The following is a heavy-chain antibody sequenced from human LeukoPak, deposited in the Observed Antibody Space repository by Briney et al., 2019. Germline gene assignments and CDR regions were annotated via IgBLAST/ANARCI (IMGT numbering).Heavy chain of an antibody. CDR1: GFTFNSYA. J-gene: IGHJ4*02. CDR3: AKDQMVRGVTHFDY. CDR2: ISGSGGST. V-gene: IGHV3-23*01. Sequence: GGSLRLSCAASGFTFNSYAMSWVRQAPGKGLEWVSAISGSGGSTYYADSVKGRFTISRDNSKNTLYLQMNSLRAEDTAVYYCAKDQMVRGVTHFDYWGQGTLVTVSS. D-gene: IGHD3-10*01.